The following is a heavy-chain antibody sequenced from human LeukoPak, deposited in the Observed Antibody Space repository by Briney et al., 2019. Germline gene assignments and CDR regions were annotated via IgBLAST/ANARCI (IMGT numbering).Heavy chain of an antibody. CDR1: GGSISSGGYY. Sequence: SETLSLTCTVSGGSISSGGYYWSWIRKRPGKVLEWIGYIYYSGSTNYNPSLKSRVTISVDTSKNQFSLKLSSVTAADTAVYYCAREVYSPYYFDYWGQGTLVTVSS. V-gene: IGHV4-61*08. J-gene: IGHJ4*02. D-gene: IGHD6-13*01. CDR3: AREVYSPYYFDY. CDR2: IYYSGST.